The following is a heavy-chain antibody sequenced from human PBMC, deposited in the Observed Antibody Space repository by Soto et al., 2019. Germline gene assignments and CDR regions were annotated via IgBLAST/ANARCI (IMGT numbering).Heavy chain of an antibody. CDR2: ISGSGGST. V-gene: IGHV3-23*01. CDR1: GFTFSSYA. CDR3: ARDYLSSKLSLSYFDF. Sequence: SLRLSCAASGFTFSSYAMSWVRQAPGKGLEWVSAISGSGGSTYYADSVKGRFTMTRDTSTTTVYMELSSLRSEDAAVYYCARDYLSSKLSLSYFDFWGQGTLVTVSS. J-gene: IGHJ4*02. D-gene: IGHD2-2*01.